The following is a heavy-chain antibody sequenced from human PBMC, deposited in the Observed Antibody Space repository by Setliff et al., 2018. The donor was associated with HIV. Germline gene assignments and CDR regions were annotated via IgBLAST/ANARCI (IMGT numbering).Heavy chain of an antibody. CDR1: GYTLTNYG. Sequence: SCKASGYTLTNYGISWVRQAPGQGLEWMGWISADNGDTNYPQKLQGRVTMTTDTSTSTAYMELRSLRSDDTAVYYCARVIDYGVLYWSYYMDVWGKGTTVTVSS. J-gene: IGHJ6*03. CDR2: ISADNGDT. D-gene: IGHD4-17*01. V-gene: IGHV1-18*01. CDR3: ARVIDYGVLYWSYYMDV.